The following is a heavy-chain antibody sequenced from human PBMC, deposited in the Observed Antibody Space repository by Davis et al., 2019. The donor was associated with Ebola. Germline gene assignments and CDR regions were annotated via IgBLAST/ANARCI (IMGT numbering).Heavy chain of an antibody. CDR3: AKQRGNSFASLIDF. CDR1: GFTFNKCA. CDR2: IRGTGVAT. V-gene: IGHV3-23*01. J-gene: IGHJ4*02. D-gene: IGHD3-10*01. Sequence: PGGSLRLSCAASGFTFNKCAMSWVRQAPGKGLEWLSGIRGTGVATYYTDSVRGRFTLSRDNSRNTVDLQMSGLGAEDTAVYFCAKQRGNSFASLIDFWGQGTLVAVSS.